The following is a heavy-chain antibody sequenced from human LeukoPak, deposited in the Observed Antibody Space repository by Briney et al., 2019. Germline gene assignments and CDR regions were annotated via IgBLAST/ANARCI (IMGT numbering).Heavy chain of an antibody. Sequence: SQTLSLTCTVSGGSISSGDYYWSWIRQPPGKGLEWIGYFYYSGSTYYNPSLKSRVTISVDTSKNQFSLKLSSVTAADTAVYYCARVPDDYGDYRYGMDVWGQGTTVTVSS. CDR1: GGSISSGDYY. J-gene: IGHJ6*02. V-gene: IGHV4-30-4*01. CDR2: FYYSGST. D-gene: IGHD4-17*01. CDR3: ARVPDDYGDYRYGMDV.